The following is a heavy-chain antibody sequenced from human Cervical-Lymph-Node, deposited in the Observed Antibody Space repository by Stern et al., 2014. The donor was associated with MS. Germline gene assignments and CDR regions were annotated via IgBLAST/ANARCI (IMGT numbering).Heavy chain of an antibody. V-gene: IGHV1-69*01. Sequence: QVQLVQSGAEVKKPGSSVKVSCKASAGTLSNYGISWVRQAPGQGLEWMGGIIPMFGTANYAQKFQGRVTLTADDSTNTAYMELSSLTSEDTAVYYCARDGDSSMLGLDVWGQGTTVTVSS. CDR1: AGTLSNYG. CDR3: ARDGDSSMLGLDV. CDR2: IIPMFGTA. J-gene: IGHJ6*02. D-gene: IGHD4-17*01.